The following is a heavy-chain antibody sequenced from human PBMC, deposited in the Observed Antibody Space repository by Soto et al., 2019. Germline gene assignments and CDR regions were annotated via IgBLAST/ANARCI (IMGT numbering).Heavy chain of an antibody. V-gene: IGHV1-69*02. J-gene: IGHJ4*02. D-gene: IGHD3-10*02. CDR1: GGTFSSYT. CDR3: ARGNCSGSYLTVHY. Sequence: QVQLVQSGAEVKKPGSSVKVSCKASGGTFSSYTISWVRQAPGQGLEWMGRIIPILGIANYAQKFQGRVTITADKSTSRAYMELSSLRSEDTAVYYCARGNCSGSYLTVHYWGQGTLVTVSS. CDR2: IIPILGIA.